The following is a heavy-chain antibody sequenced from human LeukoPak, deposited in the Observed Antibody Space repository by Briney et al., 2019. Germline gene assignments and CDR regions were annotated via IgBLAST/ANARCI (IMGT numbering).Heavy chain of an antibody. V-gene: IGHV1-18*01. CDR3: ARGRYYGSGSYSWFDH. D-gene: IGHD3-10*01. CDR1: GYTFTSYG. Sequence: ASVKVSCKASGYTFTSYGISWVRQAPGQGLEWMGWISAYNGNTNYAQKLQGRVTMTTDTSTSTAYMELRSLRSDDTAVYYCARGRYYGSGSYSWFDHWGQGTLVTVSS. J-gene: IGHJ5*02. CDR2: ISAYNGNT.